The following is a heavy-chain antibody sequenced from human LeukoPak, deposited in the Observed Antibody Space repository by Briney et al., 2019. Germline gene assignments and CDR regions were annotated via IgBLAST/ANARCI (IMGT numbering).Heavy chain of an antibody. D-gene: IGHD6-19*01. CDR2: ISWNSGSI. CDR1: GFTFDDYA. Sequence: GGSLRLSCAASGFTFDDYAMHWVRQAPGKGLEWVSGISWNSGSIGYADSVKGRFTISRDNAKNSLYLQMNSLRAEDTAVYYCAKDKAQWGLWEYWGQGTLLTVSS. V-gene: IGHV3-9*01. CDR3: AKDKAQWGLWEY. J-gene: IGHJ4*02.